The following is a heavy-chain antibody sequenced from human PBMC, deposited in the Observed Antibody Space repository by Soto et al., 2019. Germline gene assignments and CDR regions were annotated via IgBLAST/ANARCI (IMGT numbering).Heavy chain of an antibody. CDR1: GDSVSSNSAA. D-gene: IGHD3-10*01. CDR3: ATISGGYYGSGSFHAFDI. Sequence: QSQTLSLTCAISGDSVSSNSAAWNWIRQSPSRGLEWLGRTYYRSKWYNDYAVSVKSRITINPDTSKNQFSLQLNSVTPEDTAVYYCATISGGYYGSGSFHAFDIWGQGTMVTVSS. J-gene: IGHJ3*02. CDR2: TYYRSKWYN. V-gene: IGHV6-1*01.